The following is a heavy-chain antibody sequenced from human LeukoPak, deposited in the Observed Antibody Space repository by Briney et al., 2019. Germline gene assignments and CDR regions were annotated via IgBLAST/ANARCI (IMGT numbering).Heavy chain of an antibody. Sequence: GGSLRLSCAASGFTFSTYWMRWVRQAPGRGWEWVANIKQDGSTQSYVDSVKGRFPVSRDNAKNPLYLQMNSVRPEDTAVYYCATDWAWGGFDHWGQGDLVTVSS. CDR1: GFTFSTYW. CDR2: IKQDGSTQ. J-gene: IGHJ4*02. D-gene: IGHD3-16*01. CDR3: ATDWAWGGFDH. V-gene: IGHV3-7*01.